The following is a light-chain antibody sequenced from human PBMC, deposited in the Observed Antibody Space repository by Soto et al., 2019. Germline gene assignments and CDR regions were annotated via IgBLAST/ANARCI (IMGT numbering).Light chain of an antibody. CDR3: QQANSLPLT. V-gene: IGKV1-12*01. J-gene: IGKJ4*01. Sequence: DIQMTHCPSTLSASLCYTVTITCRASHNIERWMAWYQQKPGKAPSLLIFDASTLHSGVPSRFSGSGSGTDFTLTISSLQPEDFATYYCQQANSLPLTFGGGTKVDIK. CDR1: HNIERW. CDR2: DAS.